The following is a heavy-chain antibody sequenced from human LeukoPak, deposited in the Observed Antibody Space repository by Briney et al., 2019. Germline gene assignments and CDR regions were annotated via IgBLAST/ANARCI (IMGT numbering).Heavy chain of an antibody. CDR2: INPNTGDR. D-gene: IGHD4-17*01. J-gene: IGHJ4*02. Sequence: ASLKVSCKASGYTFTNYHINWVLQAPGQGLDWMGWINPNTGDRGYAQKFQGRVSITSDTSISTAYMELGSPRSEDTAVYFCARTTSLTASGYDYWGQGTLVTVSS. CDR3: ARTTSLTASGYDY. CDR1: GYTFTNYH. V-gene: IGHV1-8*03.